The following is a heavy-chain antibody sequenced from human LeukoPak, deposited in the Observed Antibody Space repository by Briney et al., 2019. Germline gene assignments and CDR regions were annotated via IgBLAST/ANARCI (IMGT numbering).Heavy chain of an antibody. Sequence: KTSETLSLTCTVSGGSISSSSYYWGWIRQPPGKGLEWIGSIYHSGSTYYNPSLKSRVTISVDTSKNQFSLKLSSVTAADMAVYYCTRHQWWLAPRNFDYWGQGTLVTVSS. CDR3: TRHQWWLAPRNFDY. J-gene: IGHJ4*02. CDR1: GGSISSSSYY. CDR2: IYHSGST. D-gene: IGHD2-8*01. V-gene: IGHV4-39*01.